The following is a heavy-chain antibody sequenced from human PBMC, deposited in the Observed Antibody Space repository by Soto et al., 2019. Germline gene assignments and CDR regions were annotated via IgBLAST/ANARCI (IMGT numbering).Heavy chain of an antibody. V-gene: IGHV4-59*01. Sequence: PSETLSLTCTVSGGSISSYYWSWVRQPPGKGLEWIGYIYYSGSTNYNPSLKSRVTISVDTSKNQFSLKLSSVTAADTAVYYCARGSDYVWGSYRYHYYYGMDVWGQGTTVTVSS. D-gene: IGHD3-16*02. CDR3: ARGSDYVWGSYRYHYYYGMDV. CDR2: IYYSGST. J-gene: IGHJ6*02. CDR1: GGSISSYY.